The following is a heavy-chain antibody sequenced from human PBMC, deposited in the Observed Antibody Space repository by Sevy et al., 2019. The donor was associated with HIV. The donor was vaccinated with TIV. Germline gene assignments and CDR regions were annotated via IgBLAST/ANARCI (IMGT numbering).Heavy chain of an antibody. Sequence: GGSLRLSCAASGFTFSSYGMHWVRQAPGKGLEWVAFIRYDGSNKYYADSVKGRFTISRDNSKNTLYLQMNSLRAEDTAVYYCARCIIVVVPAAMRDFDLGFCGMDVWGQGTTVTVSS. V-gene: IGHV3-30*02. CDR2: IRYDGSNK. CDR1: GFTFSSYG. CDR3: ARCIIVVVPAAMRDFDLGFCGMDV. D-gene: IGHD2-2*01. J-gene: IGHJ6*02.